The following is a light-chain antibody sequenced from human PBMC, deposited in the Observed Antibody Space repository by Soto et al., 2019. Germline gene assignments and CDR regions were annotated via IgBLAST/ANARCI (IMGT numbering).Light chain of an antibody. CDR3: QQYSKWPIN. CDR1: QSVNSN. J-gene: IGKJ5*01. CDR2: GIS. Sequence: EMVMTPSPAILSVSPLESANLSFRSSQSVNSNYLAWYQQHPGQPPRLLIYGISTRATGIPARFSGSGSGTEFSLTISSLQSEDFAVYYCQQYSKWPINFGQGTRLENK. V-gene: IGKV3-15*01.